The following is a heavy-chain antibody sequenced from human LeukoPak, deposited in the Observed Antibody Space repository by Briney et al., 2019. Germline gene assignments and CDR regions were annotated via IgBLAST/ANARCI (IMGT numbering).Heavy chain of an antibody. CDR2: ISSSGRTI. J-gene: IGHJ4*02. CDR1: GFTFSSYE. Sequence: GGSLRLSCAASGFTFSSYEMNWVRQAPGKGLEGVSYISSSGRTIYYADSVKGRFTISRDNAKNSLYLQMNSLRAEDTAVYYCARDRGSGVLDYWGQGTLVTVSS. V-gene: IGHV3-48*03. D-gene: IGHD3-10*01. CDR3: ARDRGSGVLDY.